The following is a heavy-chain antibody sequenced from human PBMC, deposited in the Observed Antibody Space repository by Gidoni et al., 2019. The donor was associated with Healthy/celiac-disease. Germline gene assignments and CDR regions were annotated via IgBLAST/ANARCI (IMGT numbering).Heavy chain of an antibody. Sequence: QVQLVESGGGVVQPGRSLRLSCAASGFTFSRHGMHWVRQAPGKGLEWVAVLSYDGRNKYYADSVKGRFTISRDNSKNTLYLQMNSLRPEDTAVYSCAKDGVRYYYDSSGYYYDYWGQGTLVTVSS. D-gene: IGHD3-22*01. CDR2: LSYDGRNK. CDR1: GFTFSRHG. CDR3: AKDGVRYYYDSSGYYYDY. J-gene: IGHJ4*02. V-gene: IGHV3-30*18.